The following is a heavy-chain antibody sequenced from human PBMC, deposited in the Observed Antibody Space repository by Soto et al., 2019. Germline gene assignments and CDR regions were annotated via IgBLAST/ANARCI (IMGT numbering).Heavy chain of an antibody. V-gene: IGHV3-30*18. CDR3: AKDGQWLVPAYYFDY. CDR2: ISYDGSNK. CDR1: GFTFSSYG. J-gene: IGHJ4*02. Sequence: QVQLVESGGGVVQPGRSLRLYCAASGFTFSSYGRHWVRQAPGKGLERVAVISYDGSNKYYADSVKGRFTISRDNSKNTLYLQMNSLRAEDTAVYYCAKDGQWLVPAYYFDYWGQGTLVTVSS. D-gene: IGHD6-19*01.